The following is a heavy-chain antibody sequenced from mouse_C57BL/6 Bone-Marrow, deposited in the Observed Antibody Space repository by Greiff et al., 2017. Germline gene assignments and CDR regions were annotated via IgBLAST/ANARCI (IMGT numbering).Heavy chain of an antibody. V-gene: IGHV1-18*01. J-gene: IGHJ1*03. Sequence: VQLKESGPELVKPGASVKIPCKASGYTFTDYNMDWVKQSHGKSLEWIGDINPNNGGTIYNQKFKGKATLTVDKSSSTAYMELRSLTSEDTAVYYCARGGDDYDGGYCDVWGTGTTVTVSS. CDR2: INPNNGGT. CDR1: GYTFTDYN. D-gene: IGHD2-4*01. CDR3: ARGGDDYDGGYCDV.